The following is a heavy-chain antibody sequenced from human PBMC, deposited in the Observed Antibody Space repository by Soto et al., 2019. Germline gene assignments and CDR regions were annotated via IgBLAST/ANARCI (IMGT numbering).Heavy chain of an antibody. CDR2: ISHDGSDK. D-gene: IGHD3-22*01. Sequence: LRLSCAASGFTFNSYGMHWVRQAPGKGMEWVALISHDGSDKYYADSVKGRFTISRDNSKNTLYLQMNSLRPEDAAVYYCAKETYGNTMKLYFFDYWGQGTLVTVSS. CDR3: AKETYGNTMKLYFFDY. CDR1: GFTFNSYG. V-gene: IGHV3-30*18. J-gene: IGHJ4*02.